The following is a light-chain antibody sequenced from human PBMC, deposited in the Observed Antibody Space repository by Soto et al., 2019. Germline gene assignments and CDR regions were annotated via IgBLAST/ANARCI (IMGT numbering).Light chain of an antibody. V-gene: IGKV1-27*01. Sequence: DIQMTQSPPSLSASTIGGVAITCRASQGISNYLAWYQQKPGKVPKLLIYAASTLQSGVPSRFSGSGSGTEFSLTISSLQPDDLGSYYCQHMRTFGQGTKVDIK. CDR2: AAS. CDR1: QGISNY. J-gene: IGKJ1*01. CDR3: QHMRT.